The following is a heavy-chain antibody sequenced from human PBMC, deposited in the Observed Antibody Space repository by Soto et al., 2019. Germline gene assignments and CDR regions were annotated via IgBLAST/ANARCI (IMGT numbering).Heavy chain of an antibody. V-gene: IGHV3-33*01. D-gene: IGHD3-3*01. CDR1: GFTFSSYG. J-gene: IGHJ6*02. CDR2: IWYDGSNK. CDR3: ARDGDYYYYYGMDV. Sequence: QVQLVESGGGVVQPGRSLRLSCAASGFTFSSYGMHWVRQAPSKGLEWVAVIWYDGSNKYYADSVKGRFTISRDNSKNTLYLQMNSLRAEDTVVYYCARDGDYYYYYGMDVWGQGTTVTVSS.